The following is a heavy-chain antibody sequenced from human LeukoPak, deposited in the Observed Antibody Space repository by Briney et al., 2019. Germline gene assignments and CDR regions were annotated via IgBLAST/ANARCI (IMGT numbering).Heavy chain of an antibody. D-gene: IGHD6-19*01. Sequence: GGSLRLFCAASGFTVSSNYMNWVRQAPGKGLEWVSIIYSGGSTYYADSVKGRFTISRDNSKNTLYLQMNSLRAEDTAVYYCARDQGPAAGHYGMDVWGQGTTVTVSS. V-gene: IGHV3-53*01. CDR3: ARDQGPAAGHYGMDV. J-gene: IGHJ6*02. CDR2: IYSGGST. CDR1: GFTVSSNY.